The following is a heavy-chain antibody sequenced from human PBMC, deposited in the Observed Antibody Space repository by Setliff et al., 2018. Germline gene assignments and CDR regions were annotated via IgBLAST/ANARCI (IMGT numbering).Heavy chain of an antibody. Sequence: LGESLKISCKGSGYSFTSYWIGWVRQMPGKGLEWMGIIYPGDSDTRYSPSFQGQVTISADKSISTAYLQWSSLKASDTAMYYCARQARYSSSWYMGGYFDYWGQGTLVTVS. J-gene: IGHJ4*02. CDR1: GYSFTSYW. D-gene: IGHD6-13*01. CDR2: IYPGDSDT. CDR3: ARQARYSSSWYMGGYFDY. V-gene: IGHV5-51*01.